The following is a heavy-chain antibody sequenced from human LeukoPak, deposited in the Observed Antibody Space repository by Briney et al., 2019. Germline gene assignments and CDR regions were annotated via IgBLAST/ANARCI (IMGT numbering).Heavy chain of an antibody. V-gene: IGHV4-34*01. D-gene: IGHD3-10*01. CDR2: INHSGST. CDR1: GGSFSGYY. CDR3: ARGKGFRGYYFDY. J-gene: IGHJ4*02. Sequence: PSETLSLTCAVYGGSFSGYYWSWIRQPPGKGLEWIGEINHSGSTNYNPSLKSRVTISVDTSKNQFSLKLSSVTAADTAVHYCARGKGFRGYYFDYWGQGTLVTVSS.